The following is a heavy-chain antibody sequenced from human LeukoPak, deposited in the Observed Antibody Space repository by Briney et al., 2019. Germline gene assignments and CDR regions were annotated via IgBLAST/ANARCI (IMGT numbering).Heavy chain of an antibody. D-gene: IGHD2-2*01. CDR3: TRVIVEVPGVSDYCDY. Sequence: VGSLSLACAASGFTFSSHWMYWVRQAPGKGLEWVANIKQDGGETFYVDPVKGRFTISRDNAKNSLYLQMNSLRAEDTAVYYCTRVIVEVPGVSDYCDYWGQGTLVTVSS. CDR2: IKQDGGET. J-gene: IGHJ4*02. CDR1: GFTFSSHW. V-gene: IGHV3-7*05.